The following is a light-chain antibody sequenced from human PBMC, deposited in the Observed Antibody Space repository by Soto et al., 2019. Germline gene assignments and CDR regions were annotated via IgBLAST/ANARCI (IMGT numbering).Light chain of an antibody. J-gene: IGKJ4*01. V-gene: IGKV1-27*01. CDR2: ASS. CDR1: QGIGSY. CDR3: QEYNSAPSFT. Sequence: DIQMTQSPSSLSASVGDRVTISCRASQGIGSYLAWYQQKPGKVPKLLIYASSTLQSWVPSRFSGSGSGTDFTLTISSLQPEDVATYYCQEYNSAPSFTFGGGTKVEIK.